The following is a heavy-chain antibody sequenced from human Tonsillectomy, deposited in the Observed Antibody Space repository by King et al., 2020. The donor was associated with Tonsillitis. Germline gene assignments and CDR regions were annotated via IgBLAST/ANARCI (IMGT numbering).Heavy chain of an antibody. CDR2: INHSGST. V-gene: IGHV4-34*01. J-gene: IGHJ4*02. CDR1: GGSFSGYY. CDR3: AGGYCNSWYVDY. Sequence: VQLQQWGAGLLKPSETLSLTCAVDGGSFSGYYWSWIRQPPGKGLEWIGEINHSGSTNYNPSLKSRVTISVDTSKNKFSLRLTSVTAADTAVFYCAGGYCNSWYVDYWGQGTLVTVSS. D-gene: IGHD6-13*01.